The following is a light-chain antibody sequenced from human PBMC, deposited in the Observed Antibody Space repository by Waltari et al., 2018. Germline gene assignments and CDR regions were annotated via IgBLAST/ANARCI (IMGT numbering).Light chain of an antibody. CDR1: GSNIRAGYA. Sequence: QSVLTQPPSVSGAPGQRVTISCTGSGSNIRAGYAVPWYQHLPRAAPKLLIYGSSSRPLGVPDRFFGSKSGNTASLTISGLQAEDEADYYCCSCVGRNIYWVFGGGTKLTVL. J-gene: IGLJ3*02. CDR2: GSS. V-gene: IGLV1-40*01. CDR3: CSCVGRNIYWV.